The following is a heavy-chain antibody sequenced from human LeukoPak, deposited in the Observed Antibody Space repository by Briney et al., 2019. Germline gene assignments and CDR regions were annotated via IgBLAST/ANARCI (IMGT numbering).Heavy chain of an antibody. V-gene: IGHV4-59*08. Sequence: SETLSLTCTVSGGSISSYYWSWIRQPPGKGLEWIGYILYSGTTNSNPSLKSRVTISVDTSKNQISLKLSSVTAADTAVYYCDRMGGYSGYATHWGQGTLVTVSS. D-gene: IGHD5-12*01. CDR1: GGSISSYY. CDR3: DRMGGYSGYATH. J-gene: IGHJ4*02. CDR2: ILYSGTT.